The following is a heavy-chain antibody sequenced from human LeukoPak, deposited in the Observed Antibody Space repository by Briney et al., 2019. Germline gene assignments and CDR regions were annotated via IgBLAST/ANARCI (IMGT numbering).Heavy chain of an antibody. Sequence: GGSLRLSCAASGFTFSSYAMHWVRQAPGKGLEWVAVISYDGSNKYYADSVKGRFTISRDNSKNTLYLQMNSLRAEDTAVYYCAKDLLGYCSSTSCYGFDYWGQGTLVTVSS. CDR3: AKDLLGYCSSTSCYGFDY. CDR2: ISYDGSNK. CDR1: GFTFSSYA. D-gene: IGHD2-2*01. J-gene: IGHJ4*02. V-gene: IGHV3-30-3*01.